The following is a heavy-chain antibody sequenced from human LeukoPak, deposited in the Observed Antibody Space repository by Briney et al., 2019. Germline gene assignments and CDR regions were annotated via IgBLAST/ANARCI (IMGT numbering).Heavy chain of an antibody. CDR2: INPSGGST. Sequence: ASVKVSCKASGYTFTGYYMHWVRQAPGQGLEWMGIINPSGGSTSYAQKFQGRVTMTRDTSTSTVYMELSSLRSEDTAVYYCARVEPTYYYGSGSYYRLWGQGTLVTVSS. V-gene: IGHV1-46*01. CDR3: ARVEPTYYYGSGSYYRL. D-gene: IGHD3-10*01. J-gene: IGHJ4*02. CDR1: GYTFTGYY.